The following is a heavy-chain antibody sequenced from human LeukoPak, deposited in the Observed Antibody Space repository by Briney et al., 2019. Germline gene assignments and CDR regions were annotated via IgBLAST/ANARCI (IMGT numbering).Heavy chain of an antibody. D-gene: IGHD2-15*01. J-gene: IGHJ5*02. CDR3: ATADCSGGSCYSGTGIWFDP. Sequence: SVKVSCKASGGTFSSYGISWVRQAPGQGLEWMGRIIPILGIANYAQKFQGRVTITADKSTSTAYMELSSLRSEDTAVYYCATADCSGGSCYSGTGIWFDPWGQGTLVTVSS. V-gene: IGHV1-69*04. CDR1: GGTFSSYG. CDR2: IIPILGIA.